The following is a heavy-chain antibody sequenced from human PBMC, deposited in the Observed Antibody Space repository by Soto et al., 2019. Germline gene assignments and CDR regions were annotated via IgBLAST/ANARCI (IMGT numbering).Heavy chain of an antibody. CDR2: ISGSGDST. Sequence: GGSLRLSCAASGFTCNIYAMSWVRQAPGKGLEWVSGISGSGDSTYYADSVKGRFTISRDNSKNTLYLQMNSLRAEDTAVYYCAKGVPGIAVAGTGYFQHWGQGTLVTVSS. CDR1: GFTCNIYA. D-gene: IGHD6-19*01. V-gene: IGHV3-23*01. CDR3: AKGVPGIAVAGTGYFQH. J-gene: IGHJ1*01.